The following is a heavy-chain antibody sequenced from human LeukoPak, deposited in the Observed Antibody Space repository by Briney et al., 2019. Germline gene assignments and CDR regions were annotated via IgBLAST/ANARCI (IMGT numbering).Heavy chain of an antibody. CDR1: GGSLSGYY. Sequence: KPSETLSLTCAVYGGSLSGYYWTWIRQPPGKGLEWIGEINHSGSSNYNPSLKSRVTISVDTSKNQFSLKLTSVTAADTAVYYCARSYNRVVLLYYWGQGTLVTVSS. CDR3: ARSYNRVVLLYY. V-gene: IGHV4-34*01. D-gene: IGHD3-10*01. CDR2: INHSGSS. J-gene: IGHJ4*02.